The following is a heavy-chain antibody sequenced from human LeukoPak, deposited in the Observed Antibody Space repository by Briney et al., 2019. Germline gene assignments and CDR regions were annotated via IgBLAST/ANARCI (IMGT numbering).Heavy chain of an antibody. V-gene: IGHV3-21*01. Sequence: GGSLRLSCAASGFDFNGYTMSWVRQAPGKGLEWVSSITSTSNYIYYADSLRGRFTISRDNAKNSLYLRMNSLRAEDTAVYYCARDSHYDYGDYIFDYWGQGTLVTVSS. CDR2: ITSTSNYI. CDR1: GFDFNGYT. J-gene: IGHJ4*02. D-gene: IGHD4-17*01. CDR3: ARDSHYDYGDYIFDY.